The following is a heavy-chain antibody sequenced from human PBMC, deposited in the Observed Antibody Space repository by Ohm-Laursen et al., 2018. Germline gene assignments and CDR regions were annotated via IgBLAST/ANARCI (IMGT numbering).Heavy chain of an antibody. J-gene: IGHJ4*02. V-gene: IGHV4-4*07. CDR3: AVSEVRYSFTYLADF. D-gene: IGHD3-9*01. CDR2: MYATGSS. CDR1: GDSINNYY. Sequence: GTLSLTCTVSGDSINNYYWSWIRQPAGKGLEWIGRMYATGSSNYNPSLKSRVTMSVDTSRNQFSLKLTSVTAADTAVYYCAVSEVRYSFTYLADFWGQGTLVTVPS.